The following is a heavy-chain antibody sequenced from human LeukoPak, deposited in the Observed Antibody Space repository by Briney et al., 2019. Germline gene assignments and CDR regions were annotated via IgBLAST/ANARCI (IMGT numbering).Heavy chain of an antibody. CDR2: INASGGST. J-gene: IGHJ5*02. V-gene: IGHV1-46*01. CDR1: GYSFTSYY. Sequence: ASVKVSCKASGYSFTSYYMNWVRQAPGQGLEWMGIINASGGSTSYAQKFQGRLTMTRDTSTRTVYMELSSLRSEDTAVYYCARAGRPRGNWFDPWGQGTLVTVSS. CDR3: ARAGRPRGNWFDP.